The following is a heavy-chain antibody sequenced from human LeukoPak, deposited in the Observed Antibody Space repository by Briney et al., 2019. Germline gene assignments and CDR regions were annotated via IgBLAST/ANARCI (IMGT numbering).Heavy chain of an antibody. J-gene: IGHJ6*03. Sequence: SETLSLTCAVYGGSFSGYYWSWIRQPPGKGLEWIGEINHSGRTNYNPSLKSRVTISVDTSKNQFSLKLSSVTAADTAVYYCARRRELLRYYYYYNMDVWGKGTPVTISS. V-gene: IGHV4-34*01. D-gene: IGHD1-26*01. CDR2: INHSGRT. CDR1: GGSFSGYY. CDR3: ARRRELLRYYYYYNMDV.